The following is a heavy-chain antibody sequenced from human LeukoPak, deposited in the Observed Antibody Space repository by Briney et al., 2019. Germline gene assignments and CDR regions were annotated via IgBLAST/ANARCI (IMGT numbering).Heavy chain of an antibody. V-gene: IGHV1-18*01. Sequence: ASVKVSCKASGYTFTSYGISWVRQAPGQGLEWMGWISAYNGNTNYAQKLQGRVTMTTDTSTSTAYMELRSLRSDDTAVYYCARDRRWHYDSSGYYGLDYWGQGTLVTVSS. J-gene: IGHJ4*02. D-gene: IGHD3-22*01. CDR3: ARDRRWHYDSSGYYGLDY. CDR1: GYTFTSYG. CDR2: ISAYNGNT.